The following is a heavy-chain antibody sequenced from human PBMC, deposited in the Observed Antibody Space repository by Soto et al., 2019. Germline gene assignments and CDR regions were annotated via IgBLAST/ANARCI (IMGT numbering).Heavy chain of an antibody. D-gene: IGHD6-19*01. CDR3: ARGSVAGRRFYY. J-gene: IGHJ4*02. Sequence: QVQLVQSGAEVKKPGASVKVSCKASGYTFTSYYIHWVRQAPGQGLEWMGIINPSSGSTSYAQKFQGRVTMTRDTSTSTVYMELSSLRSEDTAVYYCARGSVAGRRFYYWGQGTLVTVSS. CDR2: INPSSGST. V-gene: IGHV1-46*01. CDR1: GYTFTSYY.